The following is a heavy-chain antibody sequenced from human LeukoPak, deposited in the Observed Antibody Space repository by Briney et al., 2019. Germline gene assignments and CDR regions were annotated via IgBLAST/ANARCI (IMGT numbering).Heavy chain of an antibody. J-gene: IGHJ6*02. D-gene: IGHD3-10*01. CDR2: INPNSGGT. CDR1: GYTFTGYY. Sequence: ASVKVSCKASGYTFTGYYMHWVRQAPGQGLEWMGWINPNSGGTNYAQKFQGRVTMTRDTSISTAYMELSSLRSEDTAVYYCARVGGTMVRGPGDYYGMDVWGQGTTVTVSS. CDR3: ARVGGTMVRGPGDYYGMDV. V-gene: IGHV1-2*02.